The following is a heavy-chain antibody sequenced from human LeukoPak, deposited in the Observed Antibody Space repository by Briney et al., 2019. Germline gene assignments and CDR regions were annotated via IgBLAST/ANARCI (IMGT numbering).Heavy chain of an antibody. J-gene: IGHJ4*02. Sequence: PGWSLRLSCAASGFTFSSYWVSWVRRAPGKGLEWVANIKQDGSEKYYVDSVKDRFTISSDNAKNSLYLQMNSLRAEDTAVYYCASDARWHRYWGQGTLVTVSS. CDR2: IKQDGSEK. CDR1: GFTFSSYW. D-gene: IGHD4-23*01. V-gene: IGHV3-7*04. CDR3: ASDARWHRY.